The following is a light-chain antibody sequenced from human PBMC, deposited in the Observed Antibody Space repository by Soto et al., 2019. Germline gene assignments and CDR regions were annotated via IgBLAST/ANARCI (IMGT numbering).Light chain of an antibody. Sequence: DIQMTQSPSTLSASVGDRVTITCRASENINTWLAWYQQKPGKALNLLIYGASGLESGVPPRFSDSGSGTEFTLTISRLQPDDFATYYCQQYKTYPTFGQGTKVEIK. CDR1: ENINTW. CDR2: GAS. CDR3: QQYKTYPT. V-gene: IGKV1-5*01. J-gene: IGKJ1*01.